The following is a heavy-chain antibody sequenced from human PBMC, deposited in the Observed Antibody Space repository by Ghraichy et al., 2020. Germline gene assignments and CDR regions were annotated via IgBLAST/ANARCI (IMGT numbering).Heavy chain of an antibody. CDR2: ISYDGSNK. J-gene: IGHJ6*02. Sequence: GGSLRLSCAASGFTFSSYGMHWVRQAPGKGLEWVAVISYDGSNKYYADSVKGRFTISRDNSKNTLYLQMNSLRAEDTAVYYCAKGATHTYYDSSGYNYYYYGMDVWGQGTTVTVSS. D-gene: IGHD3-22*01. CDR1: GFTFSSYG. V-gene: IGHV3-30*18. CDR3: AKGATHTYYDSSGYNYYYYGMDV.